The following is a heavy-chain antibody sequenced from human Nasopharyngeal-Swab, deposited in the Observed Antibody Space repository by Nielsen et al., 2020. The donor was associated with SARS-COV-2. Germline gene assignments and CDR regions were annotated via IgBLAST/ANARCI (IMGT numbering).Heavy chain of an antibody. CDR3: ARSPSGWWGLVDF. Sequence: SETLSLTCTVSGGSISDYFWSWIRQPPGKGLEWIGYVYSTGSTDYNPSLQSRLTISVGTSKNQFPLKLSSVTAGDTAVYYCARSPSGWWGLVDFWGQGTLVTVSS. J-gene: IGHJ4*02. CDR1: GGSISDYF. V-gene: IGHV4-4*08. CDR2: VYSTGST. D-gene: IGHD6-19*01.